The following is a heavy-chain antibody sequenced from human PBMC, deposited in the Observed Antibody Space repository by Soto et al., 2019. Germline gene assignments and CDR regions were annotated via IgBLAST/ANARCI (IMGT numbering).Heavy chain of an antibody. CDR1: GFTFTGFG. CDR3: ARGYSYGSYWYFDL. J-gene: IGHJ2*01. Sequence: QLQLVQSGTEVKNPGASVKVSCKASGFTFTGFGITWVRQAPGQGLEWMGWITASNGNTDYAQNLQGRVTMTTDTYTSTDYMELWRLRSDDTAVYYCARGYSYGSYWYFDLWGRGTLVTVSS. D-gene: IGHD5-18*01. CDR2: ITASNGNT. V-gene: IGHV1-18*04.